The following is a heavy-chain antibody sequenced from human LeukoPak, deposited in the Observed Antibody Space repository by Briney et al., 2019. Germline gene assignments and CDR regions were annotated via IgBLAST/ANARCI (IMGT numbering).Heavy chain of an antibody. D-gene: IGHD1-26*01. CDR3: ARGEWDLRD. J-gene: IGHJ4*02. Sequence: GESLRLSCAASGFIFADHGMTWVRQVPGKGLEWVSGVNWNGGSTGYVGSVKGRFTISRDNAKNVLFLQMNNLRAEDTAFYYCARGEWDLRDWGQGTLVIVSS. CDR1: GFIFADHG. CDR2: VNWNGGST. V-gene: IGHV3-20*04.